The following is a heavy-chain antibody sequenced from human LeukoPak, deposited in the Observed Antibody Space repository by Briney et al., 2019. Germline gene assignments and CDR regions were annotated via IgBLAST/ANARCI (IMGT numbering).Heavy chain of an antibody. V-gene: IGHV3-15*01. J-gene: IGHJ3*02. D-gene: IGHD3-22*01. CDR1: GFTFSNAW. Sequence: GGSLRLSCAASGFTFSNAWMSWVGQAPGKGLEWVGRIKSKTDGGTTDYAAPVKGRFTISRDDSKNTLYLQMNSLKTEDTAVYYCTTETDYYDSSGLLQAEGAFDIWGQGTMVTVSS. CDR2: IKSKTDGGTT. CDR3: TTETDYYDSSGLLQAEGAFDI.